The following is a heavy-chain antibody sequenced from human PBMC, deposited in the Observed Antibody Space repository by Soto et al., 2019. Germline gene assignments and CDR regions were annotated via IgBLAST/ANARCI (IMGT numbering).Heavy chain of an antibody. V-gene: IGHV4-39*01. CDR1: GGSISGSSYY. CDR3: ATSRADYYYGMDV. Sequence: SETLSLTCTVSGGSISGSSYYWGWIRQPPGKGLEWIGSIYYSGSTYYNPSLKSRVTISVDTSKNQFSLKLSSVTAADTAVYYCATSRADYYYGMDVWGQGTTVTVSS. J-gene: IGHJ6*02. CDR2: IYYSGST.